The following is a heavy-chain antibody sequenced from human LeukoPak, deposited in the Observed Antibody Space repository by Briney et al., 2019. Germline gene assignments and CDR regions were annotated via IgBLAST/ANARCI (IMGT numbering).Heavy chain of an antibody. CDR1: GFTFSSYW. CDR2: INSDGSST. CDR3: ARGPIVVVPAAPDY. J-gene: IGHJ4*02. D-gene: IGHD2-2*01. Sequence: GGFLRLSCAASGFTFSSYWMHWVRQAPGKGLVWVSRINSDGSSTSYADSVKGRFTISRDNAKNTLYLQMNSLRAEDTAVYYCARGPIVVVPAAPDYWGQGTLVTVSS. V-gene: IGHV3-74*01.